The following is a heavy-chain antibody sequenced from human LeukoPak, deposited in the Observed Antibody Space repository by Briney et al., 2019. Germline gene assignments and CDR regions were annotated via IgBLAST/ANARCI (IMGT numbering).Heavy chain of an antibody. V-gene: IGHV1-2*02. Sequence: GASVKVSCKASGYIFTGYYMHWVRQAPGQGLEWMGWINPNSGDTNYAQKFQGRVTMTRDTSVSKAYIELSRLRSEDTAVYYCGMDYDFSDAFDIWGQGTMVTVSP. CDR1: GYIFTGYY. CDR3: GMDYDFSDAFDI. CDR2: INPNSGDT. J-gene: IGHJ3*02. D-gene: IGHD3-3*01.